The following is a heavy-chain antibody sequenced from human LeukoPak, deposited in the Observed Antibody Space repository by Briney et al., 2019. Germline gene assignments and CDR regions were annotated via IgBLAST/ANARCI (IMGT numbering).Heavy chain of an antibody. CDR2: IYYSGST. CDR1: GGSISSYY. Sequence: SETLSLTCTVSGGSISSYYWSWIRQPPGKGLEWIGYIYYSGSTNYNPSLKSRVTISVDTSKNQFSLKLSSVTAADTAVYYCARDGTPYGDYFDYWGQGTLVTVSS. CDR3: ARDGTPYGDYFDY. D-gene: IGHD4-17*01. V-gene: IGHV4-59*01. J-gene: IGHJ4*02.